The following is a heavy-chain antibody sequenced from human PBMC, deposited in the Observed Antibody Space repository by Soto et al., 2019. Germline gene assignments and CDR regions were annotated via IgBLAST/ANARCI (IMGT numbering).Heavy chain of an antibody. D-gene: IGHD1-1*01. CDR2: IYYSGNT. CDR1: GDPINNYY. V-gene: IGHV4-59*08. CDR3: AKQGGKYGIRSFDP. Sequence: SETLSLTCTVSGDPINNYYWSWIRQPPGKGLEWIGYIYYSGNTKYNPSLKSRVTITVDTSKNQFSLKLTSVTAADTAVYYCAKQGGKYGIRSFDPWGQGTLVTVSS. J-gene: IGHJ5*02.